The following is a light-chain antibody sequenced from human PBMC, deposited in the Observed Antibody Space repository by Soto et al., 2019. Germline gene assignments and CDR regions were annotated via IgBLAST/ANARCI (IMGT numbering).Light chain of an antibody. J-gene: IGLJ1*01. CDR2: GNS. V-gene: IGLV1-40*01. Sequence: SVLTQPPSVSGAPGQRVTISCTGSSSNIGATYDVQWYQQLPGTAPKLLIYGNSNRPSGVPDRFSGSKSGTSASLAITGLRADDEADYYCQSYDSSLSAHYVFGTGTKLTVL. CDR3: QSYDSSLSAHYV. CDR1: SSNIGATYD.